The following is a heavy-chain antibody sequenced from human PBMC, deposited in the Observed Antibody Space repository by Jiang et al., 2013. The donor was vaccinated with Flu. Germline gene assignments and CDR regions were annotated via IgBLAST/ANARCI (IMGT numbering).Heavy chain of an antibody. J-gene: IGHJ5*02. D-gene: IGHD2-21*01. CDR1: A. CDR3: ARASVDNWFGP. Sequence: AWNWIRQSPSRGLEWLGRTYYRSKWYNDYAVSVKSRITINPDTSKNQFSLQLNSVTPEDSAVYYCARASVDNWFGPWGQGTLVTVSS. CDR2: TYYRSKWYN. V-gene: IGHV6-1*01.